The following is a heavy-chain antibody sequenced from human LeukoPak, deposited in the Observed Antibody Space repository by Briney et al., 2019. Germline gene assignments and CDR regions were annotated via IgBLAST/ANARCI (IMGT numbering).Heavy chain of an antibody. CDR2: IYYSGST. CDR3: ASRLAATGNEYNWFDP. CDR1: GGSISSGGYY. V-gene: IGHV4-31*03. J-gene: IGHJ5*02. Sequence: PSETLSLTCTVSGGSISSGGYYWSWIRQHPGKGLEWIGYIYYSGSTYYNPSLKSRVAISVDTSKNQFSLKLSSVTAADTAVYYCASRLAATGNEYNWFDPWGQGTLVTVSS. D-gene: IGHD6-13*01.